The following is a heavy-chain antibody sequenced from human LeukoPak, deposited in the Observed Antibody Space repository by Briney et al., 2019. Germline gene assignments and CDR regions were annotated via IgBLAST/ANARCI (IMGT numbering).Heavy chain of an antibody. D-gene: IGHD2-2*01. CDR1: GFTFSSYA. V-gene: IGHV3-23*01. J-gene: IGHJ4*02. CDR3: AGARLGYCSSTSCSLAY. CDR2: ISGSGTST. Sequence: PGGSLRLSCAASGFTFSSYAMSWVRQAPGKGLEWVSAISGSGTSTYYTDSIKGRFSISRDNSKNTVYLQMNSLRAEDTAVYYCAGARLGYCSSTSCSLAYWGQGALVTVSS.